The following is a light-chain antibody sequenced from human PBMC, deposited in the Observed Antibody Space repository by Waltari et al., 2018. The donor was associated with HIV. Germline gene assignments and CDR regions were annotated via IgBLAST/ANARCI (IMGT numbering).Light chain of an antibody. V-gene: IGLV1-44*01. CDR2: SNN. J-gene: IGLJ1*01. Sequence: QSVLTQPPSASGTPGQRVTISCSGSSSNIGSNTLNWYQQLPGTAPKLLMYSNNQRPSGVPDRFSGSKSGTSASLAISGLQSEDDADYYCSVWDDSLNGRVFGTGTKVTVL. CDR1: SSNIGSNT. CDR3: SVWDDSLNGRV.